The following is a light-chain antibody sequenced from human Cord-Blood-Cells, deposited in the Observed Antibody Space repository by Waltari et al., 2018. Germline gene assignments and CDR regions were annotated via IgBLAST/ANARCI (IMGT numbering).Light chain of an antibody. CDR3: QQYKSYSRT. CDR2: KAS. J-gene: IGKJ3*01. Sequence: DIKMTQSPSTLSASVGDRVTITCRASQSISSWLAWYQQKPGKAPKLLIYKASSLESGIPSRFSGSGSGTEFTLTISSLQPDDFATYYCQQYKSYSRTFGPGTKVDIK. V-gene: IGKV1-5*03. CDR1: QSISSW.